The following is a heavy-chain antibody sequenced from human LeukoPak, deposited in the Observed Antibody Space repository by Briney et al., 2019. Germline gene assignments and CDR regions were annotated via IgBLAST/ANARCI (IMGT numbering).Heavy chain of an antibody. Sequence: GGSLRLSCAASGFTVSSNYMSWVRQAPGKGLEWVSVIYSGGSTYYADSVKGRFTISRDNSKNTLYLQMNSLRAEDTAVYYCTTDASAYYDISTYYPWGQGTLVTVSS. CDR1: GFTVSSNY. CDR2: IYSGGST. CDR3: TTDASAYYDISTYYP. D-gene: IGHD3-22*01. V-gene: IGHV3-53*01. J-gene: IGHJ4*02.